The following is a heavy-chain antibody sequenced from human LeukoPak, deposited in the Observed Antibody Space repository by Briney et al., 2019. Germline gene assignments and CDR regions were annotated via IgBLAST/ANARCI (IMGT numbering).Heavy chain of an antibody. J-gene: IGHJ6*02. CDR3: ARNTITGYYYGMDV. D-gene: IGHD3-10*01. CDR2: ISSSSTYI. Sequence: GGSLRLSCAASGFTFSRYSMNWVRQAPGKGLEWVSSISSSSTYIYYADSVKGRFTISRDNAKNSLYLQMNSLRAEDTAVFYCARNTITGYYYGMDVWGQGTTVTVSS. V-gene: IGHV3-21*01. CDR1: GFTFSRYS.